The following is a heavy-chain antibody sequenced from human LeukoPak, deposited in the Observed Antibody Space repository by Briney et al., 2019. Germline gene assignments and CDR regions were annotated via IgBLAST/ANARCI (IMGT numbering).Heavy chain of an antibody. V-gene: IGHV4-30-2*01. Sequence: SETLSLTCAVSGGSISSGGYSWSWIRQPPGKGLEWIGYIYHSGSTYYNPSLKSRVTISVERSKNQFSLKLSSVTAADTAVYYCARGAAAGVDYFDYWGQGTLVTVSS. D-gene: IGHD6-13*01. J-gene: IGHJ4*02. CDR3: ARGAAAGVDYFDY. CDR1: GGSISSGGYS. CDR2: IYHSGST.